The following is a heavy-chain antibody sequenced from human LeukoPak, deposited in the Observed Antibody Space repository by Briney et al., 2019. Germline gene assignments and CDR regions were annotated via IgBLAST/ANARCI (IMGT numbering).Heavy chain of an antibody. D-gene: IGHD2-21*02. CDR2: IGTASGAI. CDR3: ARFRTWGDKAFDY. V-gene: IGHV3-48*01. Sequence: GGSLRLSCAASGFTFNAFGMNWVCQAPGKGLEWVSYIGTASGAIYYADSVKGRFTISRDSAKNSLYLQMNSLRAEDTAVYYCARFRTWGDKAFDYWGQGTLVTVSS. CDR1: GFTFNAFG. J-gene: IGHJ4*02.